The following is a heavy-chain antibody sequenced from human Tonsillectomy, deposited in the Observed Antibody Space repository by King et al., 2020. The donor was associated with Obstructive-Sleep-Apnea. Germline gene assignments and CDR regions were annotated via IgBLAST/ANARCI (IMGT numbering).Heavy chain of an antibody. V-gene: IGHV1-24*01. CDR2: FDHEDGET. D-gene: IGHD1-14*01. CDR3: ATGNRRYFES. CDR1: GFTLTELS. J-gene: IGHJ4*02. Sequence: VQVVQSGAEVKKPGASVKVSCKVSGFTLTELSMHWVRQAPGKGLEWMGGFDHEDGETIHAQEFQGRRPPTQDTSTDTAYMEMNSLRSEDTAVYYCATGNRRYFESWGQGTLVTVSS.